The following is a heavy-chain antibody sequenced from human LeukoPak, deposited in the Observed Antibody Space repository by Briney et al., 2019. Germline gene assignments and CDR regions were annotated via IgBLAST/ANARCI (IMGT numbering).Heavy chain of an antibody. CDR3: AREGPYSGSYHDGDYYFDY. Sequence: ASVKVSCKASGYTFTGYYMHWVRQAPGQGLEWMGWINPNRGGTNYAQKFQGRVTMTRDTSISTAYMELSRLRSDDTAVYYCAREGPYSGSYHDGDYYFDYWGQGTLVTVSS. CDR2: INPNRGGT. CDR1: GYTFTGYY. V-gene: IGHV1-2*02. D-gene: IGHD1-26*01. J-gene: IGHJ4*02.